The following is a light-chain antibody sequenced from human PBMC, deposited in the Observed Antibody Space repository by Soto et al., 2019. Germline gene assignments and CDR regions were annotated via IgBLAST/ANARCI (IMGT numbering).Light chain of an antibody. CDR3: QQYNNRLIT. CDR1: QSVSSN. Sequence: EIVMTQSPATLSVSPGERATLSCRASQSVSSNLAWYQQNPGQAPRLLIYGASTRATGIPARFSGSGSRTDFTLTISSLQSEDFAVYFCQQYNNRLITFGQGTRLEIK. J-gene: IGKJ5*01. CDR2: GAS. V-gene: IGKV3-15*01.